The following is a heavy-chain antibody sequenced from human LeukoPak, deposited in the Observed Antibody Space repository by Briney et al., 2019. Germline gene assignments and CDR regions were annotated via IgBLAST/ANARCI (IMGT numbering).Heavy chain of an antibody. Sequence: SETLSLTCTVSGGSISSSSYYWGWIRQPPGKGLEWIGSIYYSGSTYYNPSLKSRVTISVDTSKNQFSLKLSSVTAEDTAVYYCATTLRNNPPWGQGTLVTVSS. CDR2: IYYSGST. V-gene: IGHV4-39*07. CDR1: GGSISSSSYY. D-gene: IGHD5-12*01. CDR3: ATTLRNNPP. J-gene: IGHJ5*02.